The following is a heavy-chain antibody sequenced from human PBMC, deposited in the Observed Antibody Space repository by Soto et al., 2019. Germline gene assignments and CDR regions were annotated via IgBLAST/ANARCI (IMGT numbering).Heavy chain of an antibody. CDR3: AKDRRLCSSTSCYGWGRYYYYYGMDV. CDR1: GFTFDDYA. D-gene: IGHD2-2*01. V-gene: IGHV3-43D*04. J-gene: IGHJ6*02. Sequence: PGGSLRLSCAASGFTFDDYAMHWVRQAPGKGLEWVSLISWDGGSTYYADSVKGRFTISRDNSKNSLYLQMNSLRAEDTALYYCAKDRRLCSSTSCYGWGRYYYYYGMDVWGQGTTVTVSS. CDR2: ISWDGGST.